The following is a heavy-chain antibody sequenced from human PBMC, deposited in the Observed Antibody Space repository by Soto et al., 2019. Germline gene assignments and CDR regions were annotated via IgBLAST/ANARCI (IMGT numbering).Heavy chain of an antibody. V-gene: IGHV4-59*08. Sequence: PSETLSLTCTVSGGSISSYYWSWIRQPPGKGLEWIGYIYYSGSTNYNPSLKSRVTISVDTSKNQFSLKLSSVTAADTAVYYCARSKRCTNGVCYPYYYYYMDVWGKGTTVTSP. J-gene: IGHJ6*03. CDR1: GGSISSYY. CDR2: IYYSGST. CDR3: ARSKRCTNGVCYPYYYYYMDV. D-gene: IGHD2-8*01.